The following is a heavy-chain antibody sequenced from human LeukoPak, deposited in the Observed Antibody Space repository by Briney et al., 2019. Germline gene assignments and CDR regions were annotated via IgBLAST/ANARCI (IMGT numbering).Heavy chain of an antibody. V-gene: IGHV4-39*07. D-gene: IGHD2-15*01. CDR1: GGTISSISYH. J-gene: IGHJ4*02. CDR3: ARAPESFLGYCSGGSCYSWVSYFDY. Sequence: SETLSLTCNVSGGTISSISYHWGWIRQPPGEGLEWIGSIYYSGTTFYKSSLKSRVTISVDTSKNQFSLKLSSVTAADTAVYYCARAPESFLGYCSGGSCYSWVSYFDYWGQGTLVTVSS. CDR2: IYYSGTT.